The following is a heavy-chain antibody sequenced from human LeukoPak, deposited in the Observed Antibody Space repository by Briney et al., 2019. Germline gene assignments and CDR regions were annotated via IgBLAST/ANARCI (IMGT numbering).Heavy chain of an antibody. CDR3: ARGGWAYCGGDCYSEYYFDY. J-gene: IGHJ4*02. CDR2: INTNTGNP. D-gene: IGHD2-21*02. CDR1: GYTFTSYD. Sequence: VASVKVSCKASGYTFTSYDINWVRQAPGQGLEWMGWINTNTGNPTYAQGFTGRFVFSLDTSVSTAYLQISSLKAEDTAVYYCARGGWAYCGGDCYSEYYFDYWGQGTLVTVSS. V-gene: IGHV7-4-1*02.